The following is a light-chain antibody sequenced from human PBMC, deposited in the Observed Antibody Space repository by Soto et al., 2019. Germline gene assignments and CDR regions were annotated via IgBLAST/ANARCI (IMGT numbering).Light chain of an antibody. CDR1: DSDVGGYNY. CDR3: SSFTNNNTPHVV. CDR2: GVY. J-gene: IGLJ2*01. Sequence: QSALTQLASVSGSPGQSITISCTGTDSDVGGYNYVSWYQQHPGKAPKLMIYGVYNRPSGVSNRFSGSKSGNTASLTISGLQAEDEADYYCSSFTNNNTPHVVFGGGTKLTVL. V-gene: IGLV2-14*01.